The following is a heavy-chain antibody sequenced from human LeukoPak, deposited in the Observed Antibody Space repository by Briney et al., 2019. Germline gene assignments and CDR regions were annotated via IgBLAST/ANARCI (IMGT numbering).Heavy chain of an antibody. J-gene: IGHJ3*02. CDR1: GFTWSSYW. D-gene: IGHD4-17*01. V-gene: IGHV3-66*01. CDR2: IYSGGST. Sequence: GGSLRLSCAASGFTWSSYWMHWVRQAPGKGLEWVSVIYSGGSTYYADSVKGRFTISRDNSKNTLYLQMNSLRAEDTAVYYCARADYVRRAAAFDIWGQGTMVTVSS. CDR3: ARADYVRRAAAFDI.